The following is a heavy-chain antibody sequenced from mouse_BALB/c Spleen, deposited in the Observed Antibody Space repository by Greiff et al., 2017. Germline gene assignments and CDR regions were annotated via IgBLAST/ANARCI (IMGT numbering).Heavy chain of an antibody. CDR3: ARKGIYYYGSSYDAMDY. Sequence: VQLKQSGPELVKPGASVKMSCKASGYTFTSYVMHWVKQKPGQGLEWIGYINPYNDGTKYNEKFKGKATLTSDKSSSTAYMELSSLTSEDSAVYYCARKGIYYYGSSYDAMDYWGQGTSVTVSS. CDR2: INPYNDGT. CDR1: GYTFTSYV. J-gene: IGHJ4*01. V-gene: IGHV1-14*01. D-gene: IGHD1-1*01.